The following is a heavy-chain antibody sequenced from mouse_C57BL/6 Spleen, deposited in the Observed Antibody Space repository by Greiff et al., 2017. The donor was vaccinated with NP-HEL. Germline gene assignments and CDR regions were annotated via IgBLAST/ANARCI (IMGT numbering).Heavy chain of an antibody. CDR1: GYTFTSYG. Sequence: VQLQQSGAELARPGASVKLSCKASGYTFTSYGISWVKQRTGQGLEWIGEIYPRSGNTYYNEKFKGKATLTADKSSSTAYMELRSLTAEDSAVYFCAFYYGSSYFDYWGKGTTLTVST. CDR3: AFYYGSSYFDY. CDR2: IYPRSGNT. J-gene: IGHJ2*01. V-gene: IGHV1-81*01. D-gene: IGHD1-1*01.